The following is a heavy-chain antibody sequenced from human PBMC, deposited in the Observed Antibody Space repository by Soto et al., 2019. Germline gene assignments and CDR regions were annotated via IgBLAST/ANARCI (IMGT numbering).Heavy chain of an antibody. Sequence: QLVESGGGLTQAGGSMRLSCVGSGFFFNHYDMHWVRQVRGKGLEWVSAIGAADDPYYSVSVKGRFIVSRDNAQKSLYLKMNNLRAADTAVYFGARAYTGQLPRRGDYYYALDVWGRGTTFTVSS. CDR1: GFFFNHYD. D-gene: IGHD2-2*01. V-gene: IGHV3-13*05. J-gene: IGHJ6*02. CDR2: IGAADDP. CDR3: ARAYTGQLPRRGDYYYALDV.